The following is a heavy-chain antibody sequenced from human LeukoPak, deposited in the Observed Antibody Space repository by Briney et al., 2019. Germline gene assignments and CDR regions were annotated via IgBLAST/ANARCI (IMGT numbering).Heavy chain of an antibody. D-gene: IGHD3/OR15-3a*01. J-gene: IGHJ4*02. V-gene: IGHV4-39*07. CDR3: ARQTGSGLFILP. CDR1: GDSIGRINYF. CDR2: MSYSGHT. Sequence: SETLSLTCTISGDSIGRINYFWGWIRQAPGKGLEWIVSMSYSGHTYYNPSLKSRVTTSIDTSKNQLSLNLKSVTAADTAVYYCARQTGSGLFILPGGQGTLVTVSS.